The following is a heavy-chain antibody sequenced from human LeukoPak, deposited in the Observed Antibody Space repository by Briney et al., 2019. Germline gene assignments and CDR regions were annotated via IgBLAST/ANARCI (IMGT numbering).Heavy chain of an antibody. V-gene: IGHV3-23*01. CDR1: GFTFSSYA. CDR3: AKRDNNDYYTGLHVFDI. CDR2: ISGSVGRA. J-gene: IGHJ3*02. D-gene: IGHD3-22*01. Sequence: PGGSLRLSCAASGFTFSSYAMTWVRQAPGKGPEWVSGISGSVGRAYYTDSVKGRFTISRDNSKNTLDLQMNSLRAEDTAVYYCAKRDNNDYYTGLHVFDIWGQGTMVTVSS.